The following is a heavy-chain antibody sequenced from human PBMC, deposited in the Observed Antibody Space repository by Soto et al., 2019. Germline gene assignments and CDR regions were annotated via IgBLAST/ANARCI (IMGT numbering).Heavy chain of an antibody. J-gene: IGHJ6*02. Sequence: GASVKVSCKASGGTFSSYAISCVRQAPGQGLEWMGGIIPIFGTANYAQKFQGRVTITADESTSTAYMELSSLRSEDTAVYYCARGGSGEWSGHYYGMDVWAKGPRSPSP. CDR3: ARGGSGEWSGHYYGMDV. CDR1: GGTFSSYA. CDR2: IIPIFGTA. D-gene: IGHD3-3*01. V-gene: IGHV1-69*13.